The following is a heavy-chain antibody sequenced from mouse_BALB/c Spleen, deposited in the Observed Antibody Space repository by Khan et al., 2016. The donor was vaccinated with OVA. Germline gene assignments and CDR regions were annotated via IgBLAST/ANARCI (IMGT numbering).Heavy chain of an antibody. CDR3: ARIKRGDFDY. V-gene: IGHV3-2*02. CDR2: ISYSGNT. Sequence: VQLKESGPGLVKPSQSLSLTCTVTGYSITSDYAWNWIRQFPGNKLEWMGYISYSGNTKYNPSLKSRISITRDTSKNQFFLQLNFVTIEDTATYYCARIKRGDFDYWGQGTTLTVSS. CDR1: GYSITSDYA. J-gene: IGHJ2*01.